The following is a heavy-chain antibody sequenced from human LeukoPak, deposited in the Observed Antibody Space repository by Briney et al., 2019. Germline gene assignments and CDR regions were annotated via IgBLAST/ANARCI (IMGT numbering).Heavy chain of an antibody. J-gene: IGHJ5*02. CDR3: ARHVFFRVVSEGWFDP. CDR1: GGSISSSSYY. Sequence: SSETLSLTCTVSGGSISSSSYYWGWIRQPPGKGLEWIGSIYYSGSTYYNPSLKSRVTISVDTSKNQFSLKLSSVTAADTAVYYCARHVFFRVVSEGWFDPWGQGTLVTVSS. CDR2: IYYSGST. V-gene: IGHV4-39*01. D-gene: IGHD3-22*01.